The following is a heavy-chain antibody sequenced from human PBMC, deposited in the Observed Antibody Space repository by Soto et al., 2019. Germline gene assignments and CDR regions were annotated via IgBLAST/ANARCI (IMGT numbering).Heavy chain of an antibody. J-gene: IGHJ6*02. V-gene: IGHV3-23*01. CDR3: ARPPNGAFFHRGVDV. CDR2: ITANSEST. Sequence: EVQLLESGGGLVQPGGSLRLSCEATGFIFNYFSISWVRQAPGKGPEWVSGITANSESTDYAESVKGRFTISRDNSKKSVYLQMNSLRAEDTAIYFCARPPNGAFFHRGVDVWGQGTTVIVSS. D-gene: IGHD3-3*02. CDR1: GFIFNYFS.